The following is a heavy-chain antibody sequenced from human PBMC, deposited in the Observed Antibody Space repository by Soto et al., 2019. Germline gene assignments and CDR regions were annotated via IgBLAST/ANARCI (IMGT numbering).Heavy chain of an antibody. V-gene: IGHV1-8*01. CDR3: ARGRGYDILTGYYRSYYYYGMDV. CDR2: MNPNSGNT. D-gene: IGHD3-9*01. Sequence: ASVKVSCKASGYTFTSYDINWVRQATGQGLEWMGWMNPNSGNTGYAQKFQGRVTMTRNTSISTAYMELSSLRSEDTAVYYCARGRGYDILTGYYRSYYYYGMDVWGQGTTVTVSS. CDR1: GYTFTSYD. J-gene: IGHJ6*02.